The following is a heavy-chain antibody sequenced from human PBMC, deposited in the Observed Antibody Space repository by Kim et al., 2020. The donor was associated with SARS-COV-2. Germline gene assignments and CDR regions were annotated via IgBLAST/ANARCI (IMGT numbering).Heavy chain of an antibody. CDR3: TRDPDYSNGAAFDY. J-gene: IGHJ4*02. CDR1: GFTFRTYW. V-gene: IGHV3-74*01. Sequence: GGSLRLFCAASGFTFRTYWMHWVRQVPGKGLVWVSRINDDGSVTTYADSVKGRFTISTDNSKNMMYLQMNSLRAEDTAVHYCTRDPDYSNGAAFDYWGQG. D-gene: IGHD4-4*01. CDR2: INDDGSVT.